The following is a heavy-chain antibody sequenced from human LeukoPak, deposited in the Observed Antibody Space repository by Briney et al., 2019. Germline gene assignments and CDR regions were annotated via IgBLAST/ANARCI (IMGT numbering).Heavy chain of an antibody. CDR3: ARDNTITMVRGAFNWFDP. CDR1: GFTFSSYS. J-gene: IGHJ5*02. Sequence: VGSLTLSCVACGFTFSSYSMNWVRQAPGKGLEWVASINSTSSYLYYADSVKGRFPISRDNAKNSLYLQMNSLRAEDTAVYYCARDNTITMVRGAFNWFDPWGQGTLVTVSS. D-gene: IGHD3-10*01. CDR2: INSTSSYL. V-gene: IGHV3-21*01.